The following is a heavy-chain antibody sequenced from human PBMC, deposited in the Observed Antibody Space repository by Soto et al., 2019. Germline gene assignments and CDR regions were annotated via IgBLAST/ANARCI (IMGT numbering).Heavy chain of an antibody. CDR3: ATIFHSPRGHHYYYGVDV. D-gene: IGHD2-21*01. Sequence: GESLKISCNGSGYIFTSYYIGWVRQMPGKGLEWMGIIYPDDSRTRYSPSFEDQVTISADQSINTAYLQWSSLKASDTAIYYCATIFHSPRGHHYYYGVDVWGQGTAVTVSS. V-gene: IGHV5-51*01. CDR1: GYIFTSYY. J-gene: IGHJ6*02. CDR2: IYPDDSRT.